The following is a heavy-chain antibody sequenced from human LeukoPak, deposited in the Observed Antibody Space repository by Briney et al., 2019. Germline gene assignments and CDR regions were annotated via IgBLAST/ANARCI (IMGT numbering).Heavy chain of an antibody. CDR3: ARGRYDILTGYYYYFDY. Sequence: GASVKVSCKASGYTFTSYDINCVRQATGQGLEWMGWMNPNSGNTGYAQKFQGRVTMTRNTSISTAYTELSSLRSEDTAVYYCARGRYDILTGYYYYFDYWGQGTLVTVSS. D-gene: IGHD3-9*01. J-gene: IGHJ4*02. V-gene: IGHV1-8*01. CDR1: GYTFTSYD. CDR2: MNPNSGNT.